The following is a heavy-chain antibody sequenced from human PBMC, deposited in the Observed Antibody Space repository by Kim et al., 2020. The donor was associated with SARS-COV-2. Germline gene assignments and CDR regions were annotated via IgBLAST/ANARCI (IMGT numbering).Heavy chain of an antibody. V-gene: IGHV1-46*01. J-gene: IGHJ4*02. D-gene: IGHD2-2*01. CDR3: ARRSSTSAIFDY. Sequence: SYAQKFQGRVTMTRDTSTSTVYMELSSLRSEDTAVYYCARRSSTSAIFDYWGQGTLVTVSS.